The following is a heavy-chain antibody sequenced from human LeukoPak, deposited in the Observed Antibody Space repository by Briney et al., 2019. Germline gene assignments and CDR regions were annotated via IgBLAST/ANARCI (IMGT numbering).Heavy chain of an antibody. CDR2: INPSGGST. J-gene: IGHJ6*02. CDR1: GYTFTGYY. Sequence: GASVKVSCKASGYTFTGYYMHWVRQAPGQGLEWMGIINPSGGSTSYAQKFQGRVTMTRDTSTSTVYMELSSLRSEDTAVYYCARLMVRGVSPCGMDVWGQGTTVTVSS. CDR3: ARLMVRGVSPCGMDV. V-gene: IGHV1-46*01. D-gene: IGHD3-10*01.